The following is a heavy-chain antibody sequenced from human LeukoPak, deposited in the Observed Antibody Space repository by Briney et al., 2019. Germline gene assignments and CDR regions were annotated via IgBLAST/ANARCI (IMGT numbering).Heavy chain of an antibody. CDR2: ISSSSSTI. CDR1: GFTFSNAW. Sequence: QTGGSLRLSCAASGFTFSNAWMSWVRQAPGKGLEWVSYISSSSSTIYYADSVKGRFTISRDNAKNSLYLQMDSLRAEDTAVYYCARGSTDDHYYYYYMDVWGKGTTVTVSS. V-gene: IGHV3-48*04. J-gene: IGHJ6*03. D-gene: IGHD2-2*01. CDR3: ARGSTDDHYYYYYMDV.